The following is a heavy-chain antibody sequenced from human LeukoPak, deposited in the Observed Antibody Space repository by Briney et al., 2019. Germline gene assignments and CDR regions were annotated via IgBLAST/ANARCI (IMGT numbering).Heavy chain of an antibody. Sequence: GGSLRLSCAASGFTFSSYVMHWVRQAPGKGLEWVSAVSDSGGSTFYADSVKGRFTISRDNSKNTLYLHMNSLRAEDTAVYYCAKDRRSSGNSLLLEHWGQGTLVTVSS. J-gene: IGHJ1*01. CDR1: GFTFSSYV. CDR2: VSDSGGST. V-gene: IGHV3-23*01. CDR3: AKDRRSSGNSLLLEH. D-gene: IGHD4-23*01.